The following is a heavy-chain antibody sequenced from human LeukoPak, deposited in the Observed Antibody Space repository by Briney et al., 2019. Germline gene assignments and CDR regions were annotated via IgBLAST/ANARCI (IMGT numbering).Heavy chain of an antibody. J-gene: IGHJ4*02. CDR1: GFTFSDYY. CDR2: ISSSGSTI. V-gene: IGHV3-11*04. Sequence: PGGSLRLSCAASGFTFSDYYMSWIRQAPGKGLEWVSYISSSGSTIYYADSVKGRFTISRDNAKNSLYLQMNSLRAEDTAVYYCARDRNYYDSSGYIPGYWGQGTLVTVSS. D-gene: IGHD3-22*01. CDR3: ARDRNYYDSSGYIPGY.